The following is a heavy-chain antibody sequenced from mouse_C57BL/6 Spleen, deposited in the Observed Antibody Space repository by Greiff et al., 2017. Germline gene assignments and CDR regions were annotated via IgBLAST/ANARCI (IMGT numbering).Heavy chain of an antibody. Sequence: QVQLQQSGPELVKPGASVKISCKASGYAFSSSWMNWVKQRPGKGLEWIGRIYPGDGDTNYKGKVKGKATLTADKSSSTSYMQLSSLPSEDSAVYFCATFSYGSSYGWFAYGAQGTLVTVPA. D-gene: IGHD1-1*01. CDR3: ATFSYGSSYGWFAY. J-gene: IGHJ3*01. CDR2: IYPGDGDT. CDR1: GYAFSSSW. V-gene: IGHV1-82*01.